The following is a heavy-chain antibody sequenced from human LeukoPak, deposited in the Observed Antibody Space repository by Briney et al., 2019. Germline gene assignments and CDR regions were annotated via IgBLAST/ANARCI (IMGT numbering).Heavy chain of an antibody. J-gene: IGHJ6*03. CDR1: GGSISSSSYY. D-gene: IGHD2-2*02. CDR3: ARGGGDCSSTSCYTGWNYYYCMDV. CDR2: IYYSGST. Sequence: SETLSLTCTVSGGSISSSSYYWGWIRQPPGKGLEWIGSIYYSGSTYYNPSLKSRVTISVDTSKNQFSLKLSSVTAADTAVYYCARGGGDCSSTSCYTGWNYYYCMDVWGKGTTVTVSS. V-gene: IGHV4-39*07.